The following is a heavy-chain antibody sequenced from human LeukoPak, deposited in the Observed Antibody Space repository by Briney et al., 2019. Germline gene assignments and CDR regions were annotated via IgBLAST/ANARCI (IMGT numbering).Heavy chain of an antibody. J-gene: IGHJ4*02. D-gene: IGHD4-17*01. CDR3: AKSPTHPRTFDY. CDR2: ISGSGGST. Sequence: GASLRLSCAASGFTFSSYAMSWVRQAPGKGLEWVSAISGSGGSTYYADSVKGRFTISRDNSKNTLYLQVNSLRAEDTAVYYCAKSPTHPRTFDYWGQGTLVTVSS. CDR1: GFTFSSYA. V-gene: IGHV3-23*01.